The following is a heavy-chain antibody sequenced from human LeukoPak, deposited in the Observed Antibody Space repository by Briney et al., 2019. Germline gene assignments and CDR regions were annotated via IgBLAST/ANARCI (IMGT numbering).Heavy chain of an antibody. CDR3: ARAVSGRFDY. CDR1: GGSISSYY. D-gene: IGHD6-19*01. Sequence: SETLSLTCTVSGGSISSYYWGWIRQPPGKGLEWIGYIYYSGSTNYNPSLKSRVTISVDTSKNQFSLRLSSVTAADTAIYYCARAVSGRFDYWGQGTLVTVSS. CDR2: IYYSGST. V-gene: IGHV4-59*08. J-gene: IGHJ4*02.